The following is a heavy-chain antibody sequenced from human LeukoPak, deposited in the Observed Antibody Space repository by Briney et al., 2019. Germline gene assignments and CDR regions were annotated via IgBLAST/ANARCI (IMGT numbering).Heavy chain of an antibody. CDR2: ISYDGSNK. J-gene: IGHJ4*02. V-gene: IGHV3-30*18. CDR3: AKDLGYYDSSGYPLDY. D-gene: IGHD3-22*01. CDR1: GFTFSSYG. Sequence: GGSLRLSCAASGFTFSSYGMHWVRQAPGKGLEWVAVISYDGSNKYYADSVKGRFTISRDSSKNTLYLQMNSLRAEDTAVYYCAKDLGYYDSSGYPLDYWGQGTLVTVSS.